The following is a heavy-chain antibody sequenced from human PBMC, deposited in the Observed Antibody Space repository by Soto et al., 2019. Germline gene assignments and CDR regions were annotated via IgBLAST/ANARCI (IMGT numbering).Heavy chain of an antibody. Sequence: ASVKVSCKVSGYTLTELSMHWVRQAPGKGLEWMGGFDPEDGETIYAQKFQGRVTMTEDTSTDTAYMELSSLRSEDTAVYYCATGYGNYGYFDYWGRGTLVTVSS. D-gene: IGHD4-17*01. J-gene: IGHJ4*02. V-gene: IGHV1-24*01. CDR2: FDPEDGET. CDR3: ATGYGNYGYFDY. CDR1: GYTLTELS.